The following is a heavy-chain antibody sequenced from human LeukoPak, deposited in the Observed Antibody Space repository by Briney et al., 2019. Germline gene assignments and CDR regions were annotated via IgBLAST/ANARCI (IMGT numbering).Heavy chain of an antibody. CDR3: ARDLAYCGGDCSDAFDI. V-gene: IGHV3-11*01. D-gene: IGHD2-21*01. CDR2: ISSSGSTI. J-gene: IGHJ3*02. Sequence: GGSLRLSCAASGFTFSDYYMSWIRQATGKGLEWVSYISSSGSTIYYADSVKGRFTISRDNAKNSLYLQMNSLRAEDTAVYYCARDLAYCGGDCSDAFDIWGQGTMVTVSS. CDR1: GFTFSDYY.